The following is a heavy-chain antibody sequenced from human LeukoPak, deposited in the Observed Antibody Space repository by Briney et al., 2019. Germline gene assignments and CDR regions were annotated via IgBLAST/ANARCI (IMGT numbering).Heavy chain of an antibody. J-gene: IGHJ4*02. Sequence: PGGSLRLSCAASGSTLSNYAISWVRQAPGKGLEWVSAISGSGGSTYYADSVKGRFTISRDNSKNTLYLQMNSLRAEDTAVYYCAKGLEIDYWGQGTLVTVSS. CDR3: AKGLEIDY. CDR1: GSTLSNYA. V-gene: IGHV3-23*01. CDR2: ISGSGGST.